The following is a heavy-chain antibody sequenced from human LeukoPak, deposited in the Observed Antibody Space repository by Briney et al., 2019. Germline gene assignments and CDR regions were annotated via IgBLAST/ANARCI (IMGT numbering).Heavy chain of an antibody. D-gene: IGHD6-6*01. CDR1: GYTFTSYG. CDR3: ARIELRSIAARDIDY. V-gene: IGHV1-18*01. CDR2: ISAYNGNT. Sequence: GASVKVSCKTSGYTFTSYGISWVRQAPGQGLEWMGWISAYNGNTNYAQKLQGRVTMTTDTSTSTAYMELRSLRSDDTAVYYCARIELRSIAARDIDYWGQGTLVTVSS. J-gene: IGHJ4*02.